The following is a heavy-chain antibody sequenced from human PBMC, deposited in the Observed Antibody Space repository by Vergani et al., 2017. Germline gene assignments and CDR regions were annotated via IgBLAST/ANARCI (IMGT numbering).Heavy chain of an antibody. D-gene: IGHD3-9*01. CDR3: TXPTKWELRYYFDY. CDR2: IRDKTYNYAT. V-gene: IGHV3-73*02. J-gene: IGHJ4*02. CDR1: GFTFSGSA. Sequence: EVQLVESGGGLVQPGGSLTLSCAASGFTFSGSAMHWVRQTSGKGLEWIGRIRDKTYNYATAYAVSVKGRFIISRDDSKNTLYLQMNSLKTEDTAVYYCTXPTKWELRYYFDYWGQGTLVTVSS.